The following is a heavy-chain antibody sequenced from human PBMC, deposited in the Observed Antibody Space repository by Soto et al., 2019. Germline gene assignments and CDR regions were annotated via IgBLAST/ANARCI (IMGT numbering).Heavy chain of an antibody. CDR1: GFTVSSNY. CDR3: ARAGTYSDNRGPLLDY. Sequence: EVQLVESGGGLIQPGGSLRLSCAASGFTVSSNYMSWLRHAPGKGLEWLSVIYSGGTTYYADSVKGRFTISRDNSKNTLYLQMNSLRAEDTAVYYCARAGTYSDNRGPLLDYWGQGTLVTVSS. J-gene: IGHJ4*02. CDR2: IYSGGTT. V-gene: IGHV3-53*01. D-gene: IGHD3-22*01.